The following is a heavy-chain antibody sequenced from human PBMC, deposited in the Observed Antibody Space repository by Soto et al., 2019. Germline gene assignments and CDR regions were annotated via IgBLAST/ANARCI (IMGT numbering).Heavy chain of an antibody. Sequence: GASVKVSCKASGGTFSSYAISWVRQAPGQGLEWMGGIIPIFGTANYAQKFQGRVTITADESTSTAYMELSSLRSEDTAVYYCARDLYYYDSSGYLGVVWGQGTLVTVSS. D-gene: IGHD3-22*01. V-gene: IGHV1-69*13. CDR1: GGTFSSYA. J-gene: IGHJ4*02. CDR3: ARDLYYYDSSGYLGVV. CDR2: IIPIFGTA.